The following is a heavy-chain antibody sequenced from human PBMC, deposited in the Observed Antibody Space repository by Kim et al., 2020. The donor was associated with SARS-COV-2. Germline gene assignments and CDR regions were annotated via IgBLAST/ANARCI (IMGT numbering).Heavy chain of an antibody. CDR3: AKHGSGSYYNVPGYYGMDV. CDR2: ISYDGSNN. J-gene: IGHJ6*02. Sequence: GGSLRLSCAASGFTFSSYGMHWVRQAPGKGLEWVAVISYDGSNNYYADSVKGRFTISRDNSKKTLYLQMNSLRAEDTAVYYCAKHGSGSYYNVPGYYGMDVWGQGSTVTVFS. V-gene: IGHV3-30*18. CDR1: GFTFSSYG. D-gene: IGHD3-10*01.